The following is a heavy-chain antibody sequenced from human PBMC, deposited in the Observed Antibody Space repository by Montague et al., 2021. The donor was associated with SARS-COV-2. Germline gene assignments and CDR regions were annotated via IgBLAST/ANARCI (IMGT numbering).Heavy chain of an antibody. CDR2: ISYDGSNK. V-gene: IGHV3-30-3*01. CDR3: ARDLVGWGSPFDY. CDR1: GFTFSSYA. Sequence: SLRLSCAASGFTFSSYAMHWVRQAPGRGLEWVAVISYDGSNKYYAGSVKGRFTISRDNSKNTLYLQMNSLRAEDTAVYYCARDLVGWGSPFDYWGQGTLVTVSS. D-gene: IGHD7-27*01. J-gene: IGHJ4*02.